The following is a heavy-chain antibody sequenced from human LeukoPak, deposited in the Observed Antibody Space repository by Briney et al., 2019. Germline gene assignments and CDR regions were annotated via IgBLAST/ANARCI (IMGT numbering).Heavy chain of an antibody. CDR3: VITASWGLFDS. V-gene: IGHV4-31*03. J-gene: IGHJ5*01. Sequence: PSETLSLSCTVSGGSISSGGYYWTWIRQHPGKGLEWIGYIYYSGSTYYNPSLKSRVTISLDTSKNQFSLKLSSVTAADTAVYYWVITASWGLFDSWGQGTLVTVSS. CDR1: GGSISSGGYY. D-gene: IGHD3-16*01. CDR2: IYYSGST.